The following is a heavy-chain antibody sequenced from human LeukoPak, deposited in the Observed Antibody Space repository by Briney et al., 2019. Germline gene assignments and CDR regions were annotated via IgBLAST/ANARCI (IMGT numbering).Heavy chain of an antibody. J-gene: IGHJ4*02. CDR3: GRGGYGVIDY. CDR2: IFYTGST. CDR1: SGSISSYY. Sequence: TSETLSLTCTVSSGSISSYYWTWIRQPPGKGLEWIGYIFYTGSTNYNPSLKSRVTMSVDTSKNQFSLKLSSVTAADTAVYYCGRGGYGVIDYWGQGTLVTVSS. D-gene: IGHD3-16*01. V-gene: IGHV4-59*08.